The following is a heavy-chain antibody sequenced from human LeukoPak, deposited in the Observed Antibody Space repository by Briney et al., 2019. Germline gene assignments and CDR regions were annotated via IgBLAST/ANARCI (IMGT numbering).Heavy chain of an antibody. CDR3: ARETRGFDY. Sequence: GGSLRLSCAASGFTFSSNAMHWVRQAPGKGLEWVAVIVFDGSDKYYADSVKGRFTISRDNSKNTLYLQMNSLRAEDTAVYYCARETRGFDYWGQGTLVTVSS. CDR1: GFTFSSNA. J-gene: IGHJ4*02. D-gene: IGHD1-1*01. V-gene: IGHV3-30*01. CDR2: IVFDGSDK.